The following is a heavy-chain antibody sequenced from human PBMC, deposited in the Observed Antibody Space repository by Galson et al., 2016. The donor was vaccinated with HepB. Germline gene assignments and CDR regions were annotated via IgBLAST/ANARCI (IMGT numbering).Heavy chain of an antibody. V-gene: IGHV4-39*01. J-gene: IGHJ6*04. Sequence: ETLSLTCTVSGGSINSNSYFWEWIRQAPGKGLEWIGNIYFTGNTDYNPSLKSRVIIAADTSENQFSLKVRSVTAADTAIYYCARRISSSRIHYGMDVWGKGTTVVVSS. CDR2: IYFTGNT. D-gene: IGHD6-13*01. CDR3: ARRISSSRIHYGMDV. CDR1: GGSINSNSYF.